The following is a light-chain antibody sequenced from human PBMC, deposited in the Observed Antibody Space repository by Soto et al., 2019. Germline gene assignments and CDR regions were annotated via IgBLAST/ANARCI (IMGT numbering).Light chain of an antibody. V-gene: IGKV3D-20*01. Sequence: EVVLTQSPASLSLSPGERATLSCGASQIVSSNYLAWYQQKPGLAPRLLIYDASTRATGVPDRFRGSGSGKDFTLTINRLEPEDSAVYYYQQYGDSPRGTFGGGTKVEIK. CDR3: QQYGDSPRGT. CDR2: DAS. CDR1: QIVSSNY. J-gene: IGKJ4*01.